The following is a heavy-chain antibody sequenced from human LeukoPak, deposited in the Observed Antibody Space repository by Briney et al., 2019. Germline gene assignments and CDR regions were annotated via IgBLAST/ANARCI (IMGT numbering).Heavy chain of an antibody. CDR3: ARGFLEWLLPYY. V-gene: IGHV1-69*06. CDR1: GYTFTSYA. D-gene: IGHD3-3*01. CDR2: IIPIFGTA. Sequence: SVKVSCKASGYTFTSYAMNWVRQAPGQGLEWMGGIIPIFGTANYAQKFQGRVTITADKSTSTAYMELSSLRSEDTAVYYCARGFLEWLLPYYWGQGTLVTVSS. J-gene: IGHJ4*02.